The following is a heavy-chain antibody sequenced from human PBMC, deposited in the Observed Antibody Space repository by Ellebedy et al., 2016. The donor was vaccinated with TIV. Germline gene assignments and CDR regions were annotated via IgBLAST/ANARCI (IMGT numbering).Heavy chain of an antibody. Sequence: GESLKISXAVSGFTFSSYSMNWVRQAPGKALEWVSSISSSSTYIYYADSLEGRFTVSRDNAKNSLYLQMNSLRVEDTAVYYCARDPGGSIFGSYGMDVWGLGTTVTVSS. CDR2: ISSSSTYI. V-gene: IGHV3-21*06. CDR1: GFTFSSYS. J-gene: IGHJ6*02. CDR3: ARDPGGSIFGSYGMDV. D-gene: IGHD3-3*01.